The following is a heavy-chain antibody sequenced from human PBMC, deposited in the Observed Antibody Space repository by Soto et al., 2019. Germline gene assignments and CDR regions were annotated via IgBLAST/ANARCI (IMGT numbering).Heavy chain of an antibody. D-gene: IGHD7-27*01. CDR3: ARPGRDWGSLEY. CDR1: GGSFGGYY. Sequence: PSETLSLTCAVYGGSFGGYYGSWIRQPPGKGLEWIGFIYYGGSTNYNPSLKSRVTISVDTSKNQFSLNLNSVTAADTAVYYCARPGRDWGSLEYWGQGTRVTVSS. V-gene: IGHV4-59*08. CDR2: IYYGGST. J-gene: IGHJ4*02.